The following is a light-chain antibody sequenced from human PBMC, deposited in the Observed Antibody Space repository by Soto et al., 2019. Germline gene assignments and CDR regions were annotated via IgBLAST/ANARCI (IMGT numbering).Light chain of an antibody. CDR2: DVS. J-gene: IGLJ1*01. CDR3: SSYTSSSIL. Sequence: QSALTQPASVSGSPGQSITISCTGTSSDVGGYNHVSWYQQYPGKAPKVMIYDVSNRPSGVSNRFSGSKSGNTASLTISGLQAEDEADYYCSSYTSSSILFGTGTKV. V-gene: IGLV2-14*01. CDR1: SSDVGGYNH.